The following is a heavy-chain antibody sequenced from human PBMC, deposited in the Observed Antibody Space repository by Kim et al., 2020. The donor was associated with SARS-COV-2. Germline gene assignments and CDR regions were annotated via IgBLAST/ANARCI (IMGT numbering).Heavy chain of an antibody. V-gene: IGHV3-64*02. J-gene: IGHJ4*02. CDR1: GFPFSTYA. CDR3: ASRGELLWFGEFCR. CDR2: ISSNGGNT. D-gene: IGHD3-10*01. Sequence: GGSLRLSCAASGFPFSTYAMHWVRQAPGKGLEYVAAISSNGGNTYYADSVKGRFTISRDNSKNTLYLQMRSLRAEDTAMYYCASRGELLWFGEFCRWGQGTLLTVSS.